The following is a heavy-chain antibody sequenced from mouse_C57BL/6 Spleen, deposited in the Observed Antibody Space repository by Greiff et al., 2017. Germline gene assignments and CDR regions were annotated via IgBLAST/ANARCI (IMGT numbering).Heavy chain of an antibody. D-gene: IGHD2-1*01. CDR2: INPSSGYT. Sequence: VKLVESGAELARPGASVKMSCKASGYTFTSYTMHWVKQRPGQGLEWIGYINPSSGYTKYNQKFKDKATLTADKSSSTAYMQLSSLTSEDSAVYYCARSDYYGNPTPYYFDYWGQGTTLTVSS. J-gene: IGHJ2*01. V-gene: IGHV1-4*01. CDR1: GYTFTSYT. CDR3: ARSDYYGNPTPYYFDY.